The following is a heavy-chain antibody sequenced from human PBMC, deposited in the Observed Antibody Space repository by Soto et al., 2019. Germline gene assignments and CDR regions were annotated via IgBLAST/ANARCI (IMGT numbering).Heavy chain of an antibody. V-gene: IGHV4-59*01. CDR2: IYYSGST. J-gene: IGHJ5*02. D-gene: IGHD3-22*01. CDR1: GGSISSYY. CDR3: ARDIPYDSSGYYHEWFDP. Sequence: SETLSLTCTVSGGSISSYYWSWIRQPPGKGLEWIGYIYYSGSTNYNPSLKSRDTISVDTSKNQFSLKLSSVTAADTAVYYCARDIPYDSSGYYHEWFDPWGQGTLVTVSS.